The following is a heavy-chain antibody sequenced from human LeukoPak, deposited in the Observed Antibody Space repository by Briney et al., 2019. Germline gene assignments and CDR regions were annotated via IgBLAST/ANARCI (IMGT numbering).Heavy chain of an antibody. CDR2: ISSSKTDI. CDR3: VREGRSISVWCSGGSCYDFDY. J-gene: IGHJ4*02. Sequence: GGSLRLSCAASGFTFNTYNMNWVRQAPGKGLEGFSSISSSKTDIYYADSVRGRFTISRDNVKNSLYLQMNSLRAEDTAVYYCVREGRSISVWCSGGSCYDFDYWGQGTLVTVSS. D-gene: IGHD2-15*01. CDR1: GFTFNTYN. V-gene: IGHV3-21*01.